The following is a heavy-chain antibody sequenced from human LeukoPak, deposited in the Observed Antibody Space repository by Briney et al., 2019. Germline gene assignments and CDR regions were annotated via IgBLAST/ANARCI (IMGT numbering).Heavy chain of an antibody. J-gene: IGHJ4*02. D-gene: IGHD3-10*01. CDR1: GFTFGSYS. CDR3: ARDRWYYYGSGTPYFDY. CDR2: ISSSSSYI. Sequence: PGGSLRLSCAASGFTFGSYSMNWVRQAPGKGLEWVSSISSSSSYIYYADSVKGRFTISRDNAKNSLYLQMNSLRAEDTAVYYCARDRWYYYGSGTPYFDYWGQGTLVTVSS. V-gene: IGHV3-21*01.